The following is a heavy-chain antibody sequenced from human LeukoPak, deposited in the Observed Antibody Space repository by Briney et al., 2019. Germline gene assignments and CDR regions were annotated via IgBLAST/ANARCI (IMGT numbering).Heavy chain of an antibody. Sequence: GGSLRLSCAASGFTFSSYWMHWVRQAPGKGLEWVSGINWNGDRTGYADSVKGRFTISRDNAKSSLYLLMNSLRAEDTALYYCARSGYYGSGSYSDYWGQGTLVTVSS. CDR3: ARSGYYGSGSYSDY. J-gene: IGHJ4*02. CDR1: GFTFSSYW. D-gene: IGHD3-10*01. CDR2: INWNGDRT. V-gene: IGHV3-20*04.